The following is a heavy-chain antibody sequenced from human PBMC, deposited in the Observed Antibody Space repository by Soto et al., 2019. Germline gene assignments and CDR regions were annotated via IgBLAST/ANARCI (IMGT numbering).Heavy chain of an antibody. V-gene: IGHV1-46*01. CDR3: APYLATPYYYYGMDV. CDR1: GYSFTNYY. CDR2: INPSGGGT. D-gene: IGHD5-12*01. J-gene: IGHJ6*02. Sequence: QVQLVQSGAEVKKPGASVKVSCKTSGYSFTNYYIHWVRQAPGQGLEWMGIINPSGGGTTYAPKFQGRGTMTRDTSTSTVYVELSSLRSEDTAVYYCAPYLATPYYYYGMDVWGQGTTVTVSS.